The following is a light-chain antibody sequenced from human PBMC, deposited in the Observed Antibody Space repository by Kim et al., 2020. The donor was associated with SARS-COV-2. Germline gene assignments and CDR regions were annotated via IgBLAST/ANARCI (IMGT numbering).Light chain of an antibody. CDR3: HQYNNWPYT. CDR1: HSGHSN. V-gene: IGKV3-15*01. Sequence: QRAPLSGMASHSGHSNVVWYQQKPGQAPWLLIYGASASATGIPARVRGSGSGTEFTLTISSLQSEEFAVYYCHQYNNWPYTFGQGTKLEI. J-gene: IGKJ2*01. CDR2: GAS.